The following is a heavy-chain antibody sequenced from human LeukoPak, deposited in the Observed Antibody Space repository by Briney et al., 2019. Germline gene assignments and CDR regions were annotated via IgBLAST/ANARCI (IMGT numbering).Heavy chain of an antibody. CDR1: GYTFTGYY. CDR2: INPNSGGT. Sequence: GASVKVSCKASGYTFTGYYMHWVRQAPAQGLEWMGWINPNSGGTNYAQKFQGRVTMTRDTSISTAYMELSRLRSDDTAVYYCARDSGPYYGDYDRCLDYWGQGTLVTVSS. D-gene: IGHD4-17*01. V-gene: IGHV1-2*02. J-gene: IGHJ4*02. CDR3: ARDSGPYYGDYDRCLDY.